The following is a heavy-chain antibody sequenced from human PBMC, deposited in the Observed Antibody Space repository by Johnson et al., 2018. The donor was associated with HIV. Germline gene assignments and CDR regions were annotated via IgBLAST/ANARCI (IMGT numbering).Heavy chain of an antibody. Sequence: VQLVESGGGLVQPGGSLRLSCAASGFTFSSYAMHWVRQAPGKGLEWVAVISYDGSNKYYADYVKGRFTISRDNSKNTLYLQMNSLRAEDRSVYYCARGREGGTYQGGAFDIWGQGTMVTVSS. CDR3: ARGREGGTYQGGAFDI. J-gene: IGHJ3*02. CDR2: ISYDGSNK. V-gene: IGHV3-30-3*01. CDR1: GFTFSSYA. D-gene: IGHD1-26*01.